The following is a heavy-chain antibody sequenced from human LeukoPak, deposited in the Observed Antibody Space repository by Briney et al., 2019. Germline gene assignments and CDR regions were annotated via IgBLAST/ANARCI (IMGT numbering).Heavy chain of an antibody. V-gene: IGHV1-69*06. CDR1: GGTFSSYA. D-gene: IGHD4-17*01. Sequence: GSSVKVSCKASGGTFSSYAISWVRQAPGQGLEWMGGIIPIFGTANYAQKFQGRVTITADKSTSTAYMELSSLRSEDTAVYYCARDGRNADYGDLSFDYWGQGTLVTVSS. CDR3: ARDGRNADYGDLSFDY. J-gene: IGHJ4*02. CDR2: IIPIFGTA.